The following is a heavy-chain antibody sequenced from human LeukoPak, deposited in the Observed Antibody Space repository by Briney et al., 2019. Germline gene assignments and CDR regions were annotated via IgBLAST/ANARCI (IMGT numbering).Heavy chain of an antibody. J-gene: IGHJ6*02. CDR2: INPNTGAT. CDR1: EYTFTGYY. V-gene: IGHV1-2*02. D-gene: IGHD3-9*01. CDR3: AREDYDILAGPESYNNGIDV. Sequence: ASVKVSCKASEYTFTGYYIHWVRQAPGQGLEWMGWINPNTGATNYAQNFQGRVTMTRDTSISTAYMELSRLTSDDTAMYYCAREDYDILAGPESYNNGIDVWAQGTSVTVSS.